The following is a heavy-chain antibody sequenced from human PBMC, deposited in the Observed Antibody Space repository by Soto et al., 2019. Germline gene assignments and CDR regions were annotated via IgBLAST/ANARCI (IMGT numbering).Heavy chain of an antibody. CDR2: INFNGST. V-gene: IGHV4-59*01. CDR1: GGSISSSINNYY. D-gene: IGHD2-15*01. J-gene: IGHJ6*02. CDR3: ARGWGYCSGNTCYSLGMDV. Sequence: ESLSLTCNVSGGSISSSINNYYWSWIRQPPGKGLEWVGYINFNGSTNYYPSLKSRVTMSRDTSKNQLSLKLNSVTAADTAVYFCARGWGYCSGNTCYSLGMDVRGQGTKVTFS.